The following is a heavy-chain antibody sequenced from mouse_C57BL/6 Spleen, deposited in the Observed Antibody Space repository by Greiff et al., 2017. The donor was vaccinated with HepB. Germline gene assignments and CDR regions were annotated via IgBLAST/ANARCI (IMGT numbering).Heavy chain of an antibody. J-gene: IGHJ2*01. V-gene: IGHV1-82*01. CDR1: GYAFSSSW. Sequence: VKLMESGPELVKPGASVKISCKASGYAFSSSWMNWVKQRPGKGLEWIGRIYPGDGDTNYNGKFKGKATLTADKSSSTAYMQLSSLTSEDSAVYFCARETDSSGYVRYWGQGTTLTVSS. CDR2: IYPGDGDT. CDR3: ARETDSSGYVRY. D-gene: IGHD3-2*02.